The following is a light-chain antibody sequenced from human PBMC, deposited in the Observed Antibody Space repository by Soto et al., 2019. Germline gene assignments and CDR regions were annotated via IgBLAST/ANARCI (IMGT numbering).Light chain of an antibody. CDR3: QQSYSTPRT. CDR1: QSISTY. CDR2: AAS. V-gene: IGKV1-39*01. Sequence: DIQMTQSPSSLSASVGDRVTITCRASQSISTYLNWYQQKVGKAPKLLIYAASSLQRGVPSRVSGSGSGTDFTLTISSLQPEDFATYYFQQSYSTPRTFGQGTKLEIK. J-gene: IGKJ2*02.